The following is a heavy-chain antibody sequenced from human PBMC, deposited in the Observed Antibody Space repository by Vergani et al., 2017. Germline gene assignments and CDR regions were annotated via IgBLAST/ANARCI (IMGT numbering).Heavy chain of an antibody. CDR3: AKDTGNEHYYYHYVDG. J-gene: IGHJ6*03. CDR2: ISYDGNKK. D-gene: IGHD4-11*01. V-gene: IGHV3-30*18. Sequence: VQLLESGGGLVQPGGSLRLSCAASGFTFSSYAMSWVRQAPGRGLECVALISYDGNKKYYADSVKGRFTISRDNSKNTLYLQMNSLRVEDSAIYHCAKDTGNEHYYYHYVDGWGKGISVTVSS. CDR1: GFTFSSYA.